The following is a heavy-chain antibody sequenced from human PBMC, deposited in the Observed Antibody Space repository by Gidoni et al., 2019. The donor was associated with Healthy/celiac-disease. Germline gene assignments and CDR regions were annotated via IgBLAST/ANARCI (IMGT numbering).Heavy chain of an antibody. V-gene: IGHV4-34*01. CDR1: GGSFSGYY. D-gene: IGHD3-22*01. Sequence: QVQLQQWGAGLLKPSETLSLTCAVYGGSFSGYYWSWIRPPPGKGLEWIGEINHSGSTNYNPSLKSRVTISVDTSKNQFSLKLSSVTAADTAVYYCASGYYYDSSGYSPHFDYWGQGTLVTVSS. CDR2: INHSGST. CDR3: ASGYYYDSSGYSPHFDY. J-gene: IGHJ4*02.